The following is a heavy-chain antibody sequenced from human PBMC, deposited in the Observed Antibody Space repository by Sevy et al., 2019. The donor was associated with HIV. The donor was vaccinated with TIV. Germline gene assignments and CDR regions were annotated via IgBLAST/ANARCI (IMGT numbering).Heavy chain of an antibody. CDR2: MNPNSGNT. CDR1: GYTFTSYD. V-gene: IGHV1-8*01. J-gene: IGHJ6*02. CDR3: ARSGYSGYDWDYYYGMDV. Sequence: ASVKVSCKASGYTFTSYDINWVRQVTGQGLEWMGWMNPNSGNTGYAQKFQGRVTMTRNTSISTAYMELSSLRSEDTAVYYCARSGYSGYDWDYYYGMDVWGQGTTVTVSS. D-gene: IGHD5-12*01.